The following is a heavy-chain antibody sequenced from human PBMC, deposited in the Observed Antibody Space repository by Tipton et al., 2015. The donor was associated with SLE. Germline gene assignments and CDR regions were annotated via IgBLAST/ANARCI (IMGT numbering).Heavy chain of an antibody. Sequence: TLSLTCTVSGGSISSYYWSWIRQPPGKGLEWIGEINHSGSTNYNPSLKSRVTISVDTSKNQFSLKLSSVTAADTAVYYCARASLGFMDYWGQGTLVTVSS. CDR2: INHSGST. CDR3: ARASLGFMDY. D-gene: IGHD2-15*01. J-gene: IGHJ4*02. V-gene: IGHV4-59*01. CDR1: GGSISSYY.